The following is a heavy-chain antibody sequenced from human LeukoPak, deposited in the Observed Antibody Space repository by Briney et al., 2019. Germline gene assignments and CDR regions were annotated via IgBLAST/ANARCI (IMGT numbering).Heavy chain of an antibody. CDR1: GFSVSNNY. D-gene: IGHD3/OR15-3a*01. J-gene: IGHJ5*01. CDR2: IYSGNTI. CDR3: ATIGTGDYRDDS. Sequence: PGGSLRLSCVVSGFSVSNNYVSWVRQAPGKGLEWVSVIYSGNTIKYADSVKGRFTISRDNSKNTVYLQMSSLRAEDTALYYCATIGTGDYRDDSSGQGTLVTVSS. V-gene: IGHV3-66*01.